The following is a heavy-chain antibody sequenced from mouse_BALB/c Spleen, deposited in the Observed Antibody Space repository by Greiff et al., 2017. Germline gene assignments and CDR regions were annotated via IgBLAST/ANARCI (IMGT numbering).Heavy chain of an antibody. CDR1: GYTFTSYY. CDR2: INPSNGGT. Sequence: QVQLQQPGAELVKPGASVKLSCKASGYTFTSYYMYWVKQRPGQGLEWIGGINPSNGGTNFNEKFKSKATLTVDKSSSTAYMQLSSLTSEDSAVYYCTRSGTGKFAYWGQGTLVTVSA. V-gene: IGHV1S81*02. CDR3: TRSGTGKFAY. J-gene: IGHJ3*01. D-gene: IGHD4-1*01.